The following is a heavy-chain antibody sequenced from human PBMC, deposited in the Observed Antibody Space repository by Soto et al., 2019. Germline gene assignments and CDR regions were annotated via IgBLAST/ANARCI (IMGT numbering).Heavy chain of an antibody. V-gene: IGHV1-69*06. CDR2: IIPIFGSP. J-gene: IGHJ4*02. CDR3: ARDLEFRDGNISHLDY. CDR1: GGTFSNHA. D-gene: IGHD3-10*01. Sequence: QVQLVQSGAEVKKPGSSVKVSCKASGGTFSNHAFSWVRQAPGQGLEWMGGIIPIFGSPNYAQKFQDRVTITADKSTSTVYMELSSLRSEDTAVYYCARDLEFRDGNISHLDYWGQGTLVTVSS.